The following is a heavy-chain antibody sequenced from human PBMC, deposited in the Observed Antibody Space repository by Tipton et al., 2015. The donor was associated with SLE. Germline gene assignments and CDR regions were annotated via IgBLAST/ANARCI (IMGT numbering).Heavy chain of an antibody. CDR1: GGSISGHY. V-gene: IGHV4-4*07. D-gene: IGHD6-13*01. J-gene: IGHJ4*02. Sequence: TLSLTCTVSGGSISGHYWSWIRQPAGKGPEWIGRIYTGGRTIHNPSLNSRVTISLDTSKSQFSLRLTPVTAADTAVYYCTGVGSGPGTDYWGQGTLVTVSS. CDR3: TGVGSGPGTDY. CDR2: IYTGGRT.